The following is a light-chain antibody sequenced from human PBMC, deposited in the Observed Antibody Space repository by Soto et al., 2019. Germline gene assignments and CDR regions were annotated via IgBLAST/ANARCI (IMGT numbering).Light chain of an antibody. CDR3: SSYTSSTTRV. J-gene: IGLJ1*01. CDR2: DVS. CDR1: SSDVGDYNY. Sequence: QSVLTQPASVSGSPGQSITISCTGTSSDVGDYNYVSWYQQHPGKAPKLTIYDVSNRPSGVSNRFSGSKSGSTASLTISGLQAEDEADYYCSSYTSSTTRVFGTGTKLTVL. V-gene: IGLV2-14*01.